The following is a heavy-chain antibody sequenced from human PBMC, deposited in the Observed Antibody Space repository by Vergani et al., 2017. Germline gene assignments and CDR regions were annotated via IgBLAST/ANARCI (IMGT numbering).Heavy chain of an antibody. J-gene: IGHJ4*02. CDR1: GGSISSYY. D-gene: IGHD3-3*01. CDR2: IYHSGST. V-gene: IGHV4-38-2*02. CDR3: ARHPTIFGVVIRY. Sequence: QVQLQESGPGLVKPSETLSLTCTVSGGSISSYYWGWIRQPPGKGLEWIGSIYHSGSTYYNPSLKSRVTISVDTSKNQFSLKLSSVTAADTAVYYCARHPTIFGVVIRYWGQGTLVTVSS.